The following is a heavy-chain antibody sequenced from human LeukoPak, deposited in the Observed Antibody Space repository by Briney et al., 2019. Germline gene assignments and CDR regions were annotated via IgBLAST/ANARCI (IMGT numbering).Heavy chain of an antibody. V-gene: IGHV1-8*01. CDR3: TRVIPPLYGDYVVGWFDP. D-gene: IGHD4-17*01. CDR2: MNPNSGNT. J-gene: IGHJ5*02. CDR1: GYTFTSYD. Sequence: ASVKVSCKASGYTFTSYDINWVRQATGQGLEWMGWMNPNSGNTGYAQKFQGRVTMTRNTSISTAYMELSSLRSEDTAVYYCTRVIPPLYGDYVVGWFDPWGQGTLVTVSS.